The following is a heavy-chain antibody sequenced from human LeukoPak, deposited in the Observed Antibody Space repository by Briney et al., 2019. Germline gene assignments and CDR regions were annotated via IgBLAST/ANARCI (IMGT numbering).Heavy chain of an antibody. CDR3: AKGTYAFSSGHDY. V-gene: IGHV3-23*01. Sequence: GGSLRLSCAASGFIFSSYVMNWVRQAPGKGLEWVSGISGSGDNTYYADSVKGRFTISRDNSKNTLYVQMDSLRAEDTAVYYCAKGTYAFSSGHDYWGQGTLVTVSP. D-gene: IGHD3-3*01. CDR1: GFIFSSYV. J-gene: IGHJ4*02. CDR2: ISGSGDNT.